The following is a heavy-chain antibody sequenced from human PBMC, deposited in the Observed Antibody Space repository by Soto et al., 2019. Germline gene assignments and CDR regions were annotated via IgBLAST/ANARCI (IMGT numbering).Heavy chain of an antibody. CDR3: ARGHIVVVTAPLIVDP. Sequence: GGSLRLSCEASGFTFSNYGMHWVRQAPGKGLEWVAVIWSDGSKTVYVDSVKGRFTISRDNSKNTLYLQMDSLGAEDTAVYYCARGHIVVVTAPLIVDPWGQGTLVTVSS. V-gene: IGHV3-33*01. CDR1: GFTFSNYG. D-gene: IGHD2-21*02. CDR2: IWSDGSKT. J-gene: IGHJ5*02.